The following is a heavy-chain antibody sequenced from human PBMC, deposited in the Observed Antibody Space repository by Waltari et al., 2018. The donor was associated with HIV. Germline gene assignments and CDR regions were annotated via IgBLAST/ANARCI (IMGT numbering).Heavy chain of an antibody. V-gene: IGHV3-30*01. CDR3: ARSWYYDSSPYGMDI. CDR1: GFSVLGYS. Sequence: QVQLVESGGGVVQPGGSLRASCEASGFSVLGYSMYWVRRAPGKGLEWVAVMSHDGRKEYYADSVKGRFTISRENSKNTLYLEMNSLRVEDTAVYFCARSWYYDSSPYGMDIWGQGTTVTVSS. J-gene: IGHJ6*02. CDR2: MSHDGRKE. D-gene: IGHD3-22*01.